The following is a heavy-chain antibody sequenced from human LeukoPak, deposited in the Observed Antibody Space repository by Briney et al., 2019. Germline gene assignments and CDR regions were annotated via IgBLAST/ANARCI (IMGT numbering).Heavy chain of an antibody. CDR1: GFTFSSYG. D-gene: IGHD1-26*01. V-gene: IGHV3-30*03. J-gene: IGHJ3*02. CDR2: ISYDGSNK. CDR3: ARVDMGATSRDAFDI. Sequence: GRSLRLSCAASGFTFSSYGMHWVRQAPGKGLEWVAVISYDGSNKYYADSVKGRFTISRDDSKNSVYLQLNSLKTEDTAVYSCARVDMGATSRDAFDIWGQGTMVTVSS.